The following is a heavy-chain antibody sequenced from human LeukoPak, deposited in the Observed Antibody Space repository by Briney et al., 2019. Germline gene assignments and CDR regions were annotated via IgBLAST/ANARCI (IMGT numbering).Heavy chain of an antibody. J-gene: IGHJ4*02. V-gene: IGHV3-30*18. Sequence: GGSLRLSCAASGFTFSSYGMHWVRQAPGKGLEWVAVISYDGSNKYYADSVKGRFTISRDNSKNTLYLQMNSLRAEDTAVYYCAKSPLRYCSGGSCTNYWGQGTLVTVSS. CDR3: AKSPLRYCSGGSCTNY. D-gene: IGHD2-15*01. CDR2: ISYDGSNK. CDR1: GFTFSSYG.